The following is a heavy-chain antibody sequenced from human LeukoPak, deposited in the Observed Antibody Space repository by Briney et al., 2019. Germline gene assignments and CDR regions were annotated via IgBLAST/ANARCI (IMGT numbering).Heavy chain of an antibody. V-gene: IGHV4-4*02. CDR1: GGSISSSNW. J-gene: IGHJ4*02. D-gene: IGHD6-13*01. Sequence: SSGTLSLTCAVSGGSISSSNWWSWVRQPPGKGLEWIGEIYHSGSTNYNPSLKSRVTISVDKSKNQFSLKLSSVTAADTAVYYCARDAWSNGLSSSTEEWGQGTLVTVSS. CDR3: ARDAWSNGLSSSTEE. CDR2: IYHSGST.